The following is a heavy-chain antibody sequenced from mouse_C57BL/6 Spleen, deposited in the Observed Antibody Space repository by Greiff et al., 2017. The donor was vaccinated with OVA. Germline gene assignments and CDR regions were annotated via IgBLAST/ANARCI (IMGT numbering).Heavy chain of an antibody. D-gene: IGHD1-1*01. V-gene: IGHV1-50*01. Sequence: VQLQQPGAELVKPGASVKLSCTASGYTFTSYWMQWVNQRPGQGLEWLGEIDPSDSSTNYNQKFKGKATLTVDTSSSTVYMQLSSLTSENSAVYCCADYYGSSYYLDYWGQGTTLTVSS. J-gene: IGHJ2*01. CDR3: ADYYGSSYYLDY. CDR1: GYTFTSYW. CDR2: IDPSDSST.